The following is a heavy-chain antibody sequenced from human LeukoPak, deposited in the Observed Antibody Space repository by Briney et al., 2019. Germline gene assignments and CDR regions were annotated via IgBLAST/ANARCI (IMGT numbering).Heavy chain of an antibody. CDR1: GYTFTGYY. CDR3: AREGYSSSSGFDY. J-gene: IGHJ4*02. CDR2: INPNSGGT. D-gene: IGHD6-6*01. Sequence: EASVTVSCKASGYTFTGYYMHWVRQAPGQGLEWMGWINPNSGGTNCAQKFQGRVTMTRDTSISTAYMELSRLRSDDTAVYYCAREGYSSSSGFDYWGQGTLVTVSS. V-gene: IGHV1-2*02.